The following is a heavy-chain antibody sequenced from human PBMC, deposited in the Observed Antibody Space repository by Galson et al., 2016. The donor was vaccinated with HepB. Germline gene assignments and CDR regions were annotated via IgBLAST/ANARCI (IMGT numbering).Heavy chain of an antibody. CDR3: AREVWWSSDS. Sequence: SLRLSCAASGFSFSDYAMCWVRQAPGKGLEWVSSITPSGTTAFYADSVKGRFTFSRDNSKNTLFLQMNSLRGDDTAIYYCAREVWWSSDSWGLGTLVTVSS. CDR1: GFSFSDYA. V-gene: IGHV3-23*01. CDR2: ITPSGTTA. D-gene: IGHD2-8*02. J-gene: IGHJ4*02.